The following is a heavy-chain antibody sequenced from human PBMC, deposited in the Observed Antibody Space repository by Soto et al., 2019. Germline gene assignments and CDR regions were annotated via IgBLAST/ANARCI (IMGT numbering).Heavy chain of an antibody. CDR3: ARDHPHSYGIYYFDY. Sequence: SVTLPLTWTVSGGSISNHYWSWIRQPPGKGLEWIGYIYSSGSTNYNPSLMSRVTISADTSKNQVSLKLTSVTAADTAVYYCARDHPHSYGIYYFDYWGQGTLVTVSS. CDR1: GGSISNHY. V-gene: IGHV4-59*11. CDR2: IYSSGST. D-gene: IGHD5-18*01. J-gene: IGHJ4*02.